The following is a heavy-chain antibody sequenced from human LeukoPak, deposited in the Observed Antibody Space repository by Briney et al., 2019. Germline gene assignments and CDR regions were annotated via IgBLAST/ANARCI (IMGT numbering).Heavy chain of an antibody. V-gene: IGHV3-7*01. CDR1: GFTFSSHW. CDR2: INQDGSEK. Sequence: TGGSLRLSCAASGFTFSSHWMSWVRQAPGKGLEWVANINQDGSEKNYVDSVKGRFTISRDNARNSLYLQMNSLRGEDTAVYHCARVKIGFTTFDYWGQGTLVTVSS. J-gene: IGHJ4*02. CDR3: ARVKIGFTTFDY. D-gene: IGHD3-3*01.